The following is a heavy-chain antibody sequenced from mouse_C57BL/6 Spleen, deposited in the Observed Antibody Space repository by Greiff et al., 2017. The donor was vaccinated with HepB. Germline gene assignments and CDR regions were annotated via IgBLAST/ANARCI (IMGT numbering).Heavy chain of an antibody. CDR1: GFTFSDYY. Sequence: EVQRVESEGGLVQPGSSMKLSCTASGFTFSDYYMAWVRQVPEKGLEWVANINYDGSSTYYLDSLKSRFIISRDNAKNILYLQMSSLKSEDTATYYCARELGREGGFAYWGQGTLVTVSA. J-gene: IGHJ3*01. CDR3: ARELGREGGFAY. CDR2: INYDGSST. D-gene: IGHD4-1*01. V-gene: IGHV5-16*01.